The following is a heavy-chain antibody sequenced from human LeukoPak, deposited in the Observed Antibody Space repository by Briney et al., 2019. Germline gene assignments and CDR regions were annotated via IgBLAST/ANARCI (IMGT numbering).Heavy chain of an antibody. V-gene: IGHV4-31*03. J-gene: IGHJ6*03. Sequence: SETLSLTCTVSGGSISSGGYYWSWIRQHPGKGLEWIGYIYYSGGTYYNPSLKSRVTISVDTSKNQFSLKLSSVTAADTAVYYCARVVIGGTYMDVWGKGTTATVSS. CDR2: IYYSGGT. CDR3: ARVVIGGTYMDV. D-gene: IGHD3-16*01. CDR1: GGSISSGGYY.